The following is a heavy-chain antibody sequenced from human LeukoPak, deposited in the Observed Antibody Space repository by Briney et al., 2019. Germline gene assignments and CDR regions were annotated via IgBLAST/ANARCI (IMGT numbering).Heavy chain of an antibody. D-gene: IGHD4-11*01. V-gene: IGHV4-39*01. CDR1: GGSISSSSYY. J-gene: IGHJ5*02. CDR3: ARHNPTAVWFDP. CDR2: IYYSGST. Sequence: SETLSLTCTVSGGSISSSSYYWGWIRQPPGKGMEWIGSIYYSGSTYYNPSLKSRVTISVDTSKNQFSLQLSSVTAADTAVYYCARHNPTAVWFDPWGQGTLVTVSS.